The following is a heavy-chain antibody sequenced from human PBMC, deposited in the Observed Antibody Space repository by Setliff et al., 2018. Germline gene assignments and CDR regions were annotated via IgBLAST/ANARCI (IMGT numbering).Heavy chain of an antibody. Sequence: PSETLSLTCAVYGGSFSGYYWSWIRQPPGKGLEWIGEINHSGSTNDNPSLKSRVTMSVDTSKNQFSLKLSSVTAADTAVYYCARGPDSSGYYDSFDYWGQGTLVTVSS. CDR3: ARGPDSSGYYDSFDY. D-gene: IGHD3-22*01. J-gene: IGHJ4*02. CDR1: GGSFSGYY. V-gene: IGHV4-34*01. CDR2: INHSGST.